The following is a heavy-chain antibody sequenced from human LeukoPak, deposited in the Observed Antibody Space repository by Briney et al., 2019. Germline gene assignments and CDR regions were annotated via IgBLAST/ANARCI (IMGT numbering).Heavy chain of an antibody. CDR1: GFTVSSNY. CDR2: IYSGGST. D-gene: IGHD5-12*01. CDR3: ARGVGGYEGYFDY. Sequence: GGSLRLSCAASGFTVSSNYMSWVRQAPGKGLEWVSVIYSGGSTYYADSVKGRFTISRDNSKSTLYIQMNSLRAEDTAVYYCARGVGGYEGYFDYWGQGTLVTVSS. J-gene: IGHJ4*02. V-gene: IGHV3-53*01.